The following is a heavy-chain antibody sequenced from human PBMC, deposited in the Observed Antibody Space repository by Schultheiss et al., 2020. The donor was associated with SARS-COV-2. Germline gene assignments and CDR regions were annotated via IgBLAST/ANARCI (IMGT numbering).Heavy chain of an antibody. CDR1: GGSISSYY. Sequence: SETLSLTCTVSGGSISSYYWSWIRQPPGKGLEWIGYIYYSGSTNYNPSLKSRVTISVDTSKNQFSLKLSSVTAADTAVYYCAAAPSIPGIWSGYYPFDYWGQGTLVTVSS. D-gene: IGHD3-3*01. CDR2: IYYSGST. V-gene: IGHV4-59*08. CDR3: AAAPSIPGIWSGYYPFDY. J-gene: IGHJ4*02.